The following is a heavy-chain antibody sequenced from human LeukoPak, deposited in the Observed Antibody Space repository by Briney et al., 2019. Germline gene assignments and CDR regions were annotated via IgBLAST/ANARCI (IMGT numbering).Heavy chain of an antibody. CDR2: INHSGST. Sequence: SETLSLTCAVYGGSFSGYYWSWIRQSPGKGLEWIGEINHSGSTNYNPSLKSRVTISVDTSRNQFSLQLSSVPAAEAAVYYCARGARYDFWSGYSNYYYYGMDVWGQGTTVTVSS. D-gene: IGHD3-3*01. V-gene: IGHV4-34*01. J-gene: IGHJ6*02. CDR3: ARGARYDFWSGYSNYYYYGMDV. CDR1: GGSFSGYY.